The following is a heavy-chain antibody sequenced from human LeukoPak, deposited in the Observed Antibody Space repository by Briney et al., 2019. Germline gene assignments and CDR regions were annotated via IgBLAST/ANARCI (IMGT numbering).Heavy chain of an antibody. D-gene: IGHD3-10*01. V-gene: IGHV3-30*03. J-gene: IGHJ4*02. CDR1: GLTFNNYV. Sequence: GGSLRLSCAASGLTFNNYVMNWVRQAPGKGLEWVASISYDGTNEYYADSVKGRFTISKDNSKNTLYLQMNSLRTEDTAVYYCARGDGSGSYWVWFDYWGQGTLVTVSS. CDR3: ARGDGSGSYWVWFDY. CDR2: ISYDGTNE.